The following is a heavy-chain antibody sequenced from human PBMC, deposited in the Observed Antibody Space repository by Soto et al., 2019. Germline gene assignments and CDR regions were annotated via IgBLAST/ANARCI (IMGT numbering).Heavy chain of an antibody. D-gene: IGHD6-19*01. CDR1: GCSISNYY. CDR3: ARHDGFSSGWIFDY. CDR2: IYYHGNT. J-gene: IGHJ4*01. V-gene: IGHV4-59*04. Sequence: PSETLSLTCIFSGCSISNYYWIWIRQPPGKGLEWIGCIYYHGNTYSNPSLKSRVTISVDTSNNQLSLKLRSVTAADTAVYYCARHDGFSSGWIFDYWGHGTLVTVSS.